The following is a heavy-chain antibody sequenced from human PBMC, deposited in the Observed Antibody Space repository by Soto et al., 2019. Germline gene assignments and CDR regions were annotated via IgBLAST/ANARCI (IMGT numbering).Heavy chain of an antibody. CDR2: LTEDGYFQ. CDR3: AREWLRSDYYGMDV. CDR1: GFNFSDYA. J-gene: IGHJ6*02. V-gene: IGHV3-30-3*01. Sequence: QVQVLESGGGVLQPEWSLRISCRASGFNFSDYAIHWVRQAPGRGLEWVAALTEDGYFQYYADSVKGRFTISSDKSNNTVYLHMSSLRVDDTAVYYGAREWLRSDYYGMDVWGQGTTVIVSS. D-gene: IGHD6-19*01.